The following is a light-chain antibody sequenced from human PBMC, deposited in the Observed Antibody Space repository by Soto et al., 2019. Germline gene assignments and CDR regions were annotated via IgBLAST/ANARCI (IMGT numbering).Light chain of an antibody. CDR3: QQYDKAPHT. Sequence: EIVLTQSPGTLSLSPGESATLSCRASQSVSSSQVAWYQQKPGQAPRLLIYGASSRVPGIPDRFSGVGSETDFTLTISRLEPEDSAVYYCQQYDKAPHTFGQGTQLEIK. V-gene: IGKV3-20*01. CDR2: GAS. CDR1: QSVSSSQ. J-gene: IGKJ2*01.